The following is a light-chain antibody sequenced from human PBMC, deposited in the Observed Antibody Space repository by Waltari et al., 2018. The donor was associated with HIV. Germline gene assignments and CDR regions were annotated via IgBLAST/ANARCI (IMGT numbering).Light chain of an antibody. V-gene: IGLV1-51*01. CDR1: SSNIGNNY. CDR3: GTWDSSLSAE. CDR2: DNN. J-gene: IGLJ2*01. Sequence: QSVLPQPPSVSAAPGQKVTIPCSASSSNIGNNYVSWYQQLPGTAPKLLIYDNNKRPSGIPDRFSGSKSGTSATLGITGLQTGDEADYYCGTWDSSLSAEFGGGTKLTVL.